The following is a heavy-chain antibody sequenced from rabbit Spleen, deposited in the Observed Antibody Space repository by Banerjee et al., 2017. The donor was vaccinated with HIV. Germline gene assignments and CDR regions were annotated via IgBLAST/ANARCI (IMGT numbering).Heavy chain of an antibody. CDR3: ARDTSSSFSTYGMVL. Sequence: QSLEESGGGLAKPGGTLTLTSTASGIDFSSYNFMGLVRQAPGTGLEWIECIDSGNHSFYFSATWATGWFTISKATASAVTLQMTSLAAADTAAYFCARDTSSSFSTYGMVLGGRGTRGSVS. D-gene: IGHD1-1*01. CDR2: IDSGNHSFY. CDR1: GIDFSSYNF. V-gene: IGHV1S40*01. J-gene: IGHJ6*01.